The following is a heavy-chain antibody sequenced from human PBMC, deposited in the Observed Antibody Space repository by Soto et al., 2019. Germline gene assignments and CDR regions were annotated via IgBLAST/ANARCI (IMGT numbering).Heavy chain of an antibody. CDR3: ASGGWKLFDY. D-gene: IGHD6-19*01. CDR2: FYYSGST. CDR1: GGSISSYY. J-gene: IGHJ4*02. V-gene: IGHV4-59*01. Sequence: QVQLQESGPGLVKPSETLSLTCTVSGGSISSYYWSWIRQPPGKGLEWIGYFYYSGSTNYNPSLKSRVTISVDTSKNQFSLKLSSVTAADTAVYYCASGGWKLFDYWGQGTLVTVSS.